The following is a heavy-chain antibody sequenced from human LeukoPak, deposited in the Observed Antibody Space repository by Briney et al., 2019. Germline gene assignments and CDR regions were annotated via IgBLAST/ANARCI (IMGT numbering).Heavy chain of an antibody. CDR3: ARNPRAMTGTVDY. CDR1: GFTFSSYS. Sequence: GGSLRLSCAASGFTFSSYSMNWVRQAPGKGLEWVSPISSSSYIYYADSVKGRFTISRDNAKNSLYLQMNSLRAEDTAVYYCARNPRAMTGTVDYWGQGTLVTVSS. V-gene: IGHV3-21*01. J-gene: IGHJ4*02. D-gene: IGHD6-19*01. CDR2: ISSSSYI.